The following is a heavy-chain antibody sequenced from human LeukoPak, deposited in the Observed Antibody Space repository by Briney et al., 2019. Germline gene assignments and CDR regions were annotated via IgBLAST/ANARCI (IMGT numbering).Heavy chain of an antibody. CDR1: GGSISSGGYS. CDR2: IYHSGST. Sequence: SETLSLTCAVSGGSISSGGYSWRWIRQPPGKGLEWIGYIYHSGSTYYNPSLKSRVTISVDRSKNQFSLRLSSVTAADTAVYYCARDNDGGFDYWGQGTLVTVSS. D-gene: IGHD3-16*01. J-gene: IGHJ4*02. V-gene: IGHV4-30-2*01. CDR3: ARDNDGGFDY.